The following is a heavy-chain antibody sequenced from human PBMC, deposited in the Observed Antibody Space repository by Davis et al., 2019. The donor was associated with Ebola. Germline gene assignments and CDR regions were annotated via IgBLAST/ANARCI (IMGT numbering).Heavy chain of an antibody. Sequence: PGGSLRLSCAASGFTFSSYGMHWVRQAPGKGLEWVAFIHYDGNQYYADSVKGRFAISSDNSKNTLYLQMNSLRAEDTAVYYCAKDQTHQLVPENWFDPWGQGTLVTVSS. CDR3: AKDQTHQLVPENWFDP. CDR2: IHYDGNQ. J-gene: IGHJ5*02. CDR1: GFTFSSYG. V-gene: IGHV3-30*02. D-gene: IGHD6-13*01.